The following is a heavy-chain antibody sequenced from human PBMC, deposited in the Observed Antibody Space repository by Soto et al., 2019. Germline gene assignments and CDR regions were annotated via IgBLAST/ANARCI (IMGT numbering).Heavy chain of an antibody. CDR2: ISSSGSTI. CDR3: ATYEYCSGGSCYSFDY. CDR1: GFTFSDYY. V-gene: IGHV3-11*01. Sequence: GGSLRLSCAASGFTFSDYYMSWIRQAPGKGLEWVSYISSSGSTIYYADSVKGRFTISRDNAKNSLYLQMNSLRAEDTAVYYCATYEYCSGGSCYSFDYWGQGTLVTVSS. J-gene: IGHJ4*02. D-gene: IGHD2-15*01.